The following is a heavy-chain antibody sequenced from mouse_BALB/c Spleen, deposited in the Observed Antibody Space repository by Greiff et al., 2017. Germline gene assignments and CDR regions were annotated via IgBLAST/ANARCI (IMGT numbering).Heavy chain of an antibody. CDR3: VTMITTTGDY. CDR1: GYTFTSYY. D-gene: IGHD2-4*01. J-gene: IGHJ2*01. V-gene: IGHV1S56*01. CDR2: IYPGNVNT. Sequence: QVQLQQSGPELVKPGASVRISCKASGYTFTSYYIHWVKQRPGQGLEWIGWIYPGNVNTKYNEKFKGKATLTADKSSSTAYMQLSSLTSEDSAVYFCVTMITTTGDYWGQGTTLTVSS.